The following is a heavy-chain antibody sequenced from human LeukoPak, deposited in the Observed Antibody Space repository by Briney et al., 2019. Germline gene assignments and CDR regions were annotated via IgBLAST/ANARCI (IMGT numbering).Heavy chain of an antibody. D-gene: IGHD2-2*01. J-gene: IGHJ4*02. CDR2: ISGSGGST. V-gene: IGHV3-23*01. Sequence: GGSLRLSCAASGFTFSSYAMSWVRQAPGKGLEWVSAISGSGGSTYYADSVEGRFTISRDNSKNTLYLQMNSLRAEDTAVYYCAAYTDIVVVPAAMVYWGQGTLVTVSS. CDR1: GFTFSSYA. CDR3: AAYTDIVVVPAAMVY.